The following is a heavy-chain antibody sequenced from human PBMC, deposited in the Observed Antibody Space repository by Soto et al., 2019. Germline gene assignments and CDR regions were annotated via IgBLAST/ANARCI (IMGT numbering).Heavy chain of an antibody. Sequence: QVQLVQSGPEVKKPGSSVKVSCEASGGTFKKFAISWVRQAPGQGLEWMGGTLPFLGSSKYPQKFQGRVTIAADESATTTYMELTGLTSEDTAVYYCARGGKFRSEDLWEASYSHGLDVWGQGTTVTVSS. CDR2: TLPFLGSS. V-gene: IGHV1-69*01. D-gene: IGHD1-26*01. J-gene: IGHJ6*02. CDR3: ARGGKFRSEDLWEASYSHGLDV. CDR1: GGTFKKFA.